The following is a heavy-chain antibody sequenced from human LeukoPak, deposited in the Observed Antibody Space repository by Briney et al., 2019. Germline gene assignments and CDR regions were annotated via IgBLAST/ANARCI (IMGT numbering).Heavy chain of an antibody. CDR2: THTSGST. CDR3: ARIVRYSSGWYLDS. D-gene: IGHD6-19*01. J-gene: IGHJ4*02. CDR1: GGSISSYY. Sequence: KASETLSLTCTVSGGSISSYYWSWIRQPAGKGLEWIGRTHTSGSTNYNPSLKSRVTMSVATSKNQFSLELSSVIAADTAVYYCARIVRYSSGWYLDSWGQGTLVTVPS. V-gene: IGHV4-4*07.